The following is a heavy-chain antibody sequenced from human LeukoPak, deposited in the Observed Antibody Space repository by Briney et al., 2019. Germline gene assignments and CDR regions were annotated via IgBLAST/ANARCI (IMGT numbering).Heavy chain of an antibody. J-gene: IGHJ4*02. D-gene: IGHD7-27*01. CDR3: ARDHDWGFDY. CDR2: ISSTSHI. CDR1: GFTFSSHS. V-gene: IGHV3-21*05. Sequence: KAGGSLGLSCAASGFTFSSHSMNWVRQAPGKGLEWVSYISSTSHIYYAGSVKGRFTISRDNAKNSLYLQMNSLRDEDTAVYYCARDHDWGFDYWGQGTLVTVSS.